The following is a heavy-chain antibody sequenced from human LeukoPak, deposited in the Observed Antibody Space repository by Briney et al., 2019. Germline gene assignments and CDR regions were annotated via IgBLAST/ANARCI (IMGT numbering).Heavy chain of an antibody. J-gene: IGHJ4*02. CDR1: GFTFSSYS. CDR2: ISSSSSTI. CDR3: ARDLRDYDFWSGYLGDYFDY. D-gene: IGHD3-3*01. Sequence: GGSLRLSCAASGFTFSSYSVNWVRQAPGKGLEWVSYISSSSSTIYYADSVKGRFTISRDNAKNSLYLQMNSLRDEDTAVYYCARDLRDYDFWSGYLGDYFDYWGQGTLVTVSS. V-gene: IGHV3-48*02.